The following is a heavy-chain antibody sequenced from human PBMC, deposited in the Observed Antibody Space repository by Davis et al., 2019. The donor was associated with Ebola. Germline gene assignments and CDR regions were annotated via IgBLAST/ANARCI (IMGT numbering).Heavy chain of an antibody. J-gene: IGHJ4*02. CDR2: ISPHNGNT. V-gene: IGHV1-18*04. CDR3: ARRRTWYGTGLDY. Sequence: ASVKVSCKASGYPFTSSGVTWVRQAPGQGLQWMGWISPHNGNTNYAQKLQDRVTLTTDTSTTTAYMEVRGLRSDDTAVYYCARRRTWYGTGLDYWGQGTLVTVSS. CDR1: GYPFTSSG. D-gene: IGHD6-13*01.